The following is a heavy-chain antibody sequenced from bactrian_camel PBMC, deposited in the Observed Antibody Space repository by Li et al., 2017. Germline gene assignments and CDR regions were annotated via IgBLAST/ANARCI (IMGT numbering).Heavy chain of an antibody. J-gene: IGHJ6*01. D-gene: IGHD7*01. Sequence: HVQLVESGGGSVQVGGSLKLSCAASGVMTRLYCMAWFRQSPGLEREEVARIAMDGKSRYADAVKGRFTISKDNDNNTVYLQLNDLKPDDTAMYTCAADPRASWCLVRGRDFGYWGQGTQVTVS. CDR3: AADPRASWCLVRGRDFGY. V-gene: IGHV3S53*01. CDR1: GVMTRLYC. CDR2: IAMDGKS.